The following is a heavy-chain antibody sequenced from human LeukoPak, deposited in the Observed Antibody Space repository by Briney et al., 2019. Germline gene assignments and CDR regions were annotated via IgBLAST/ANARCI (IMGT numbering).Heavy chain of an antibody. CDR3: AKAPPYYSDSSGYFQH. Sequence: GGSLRLSCAASGFTFDDSAMHWVRQVPGKGLEWVSGISWNSGIIDYADSVKGRFAISRDNAKNSLYLQMNNLRPDDTAFYYCAKAPPYYSDSSGYFQHWGQGTLVTVSS. D-gene: IGHD3-22*01. CDR2: ISWNSGII. J-gene: IGHJ1*01. CDR1: GFTFDDSA. V-gene: IGHV3-9*01.